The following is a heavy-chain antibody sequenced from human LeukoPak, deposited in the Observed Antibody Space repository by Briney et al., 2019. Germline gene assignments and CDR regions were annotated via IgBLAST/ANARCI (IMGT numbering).Heavy chain of an antibody. CDR3: ARGRDYYDSSGPFGGYFDY. Sequence: GSLRLSCAASGFTFSSYSMTWVRQPPGKGLEWIGEINHSGSTNYNPSLKSRVTISVDTSKNQFSLKLSSVTAADTAVYYCARGRDYYDSSGPFGGYFDYWGQGTLVTVSS. CDR2: INHSGST. J-gene: IGHJ4*02. D-gene: IGHD3-22*01. V-gene: IGHV4-34*01. CDR1: GFTFSSYS.